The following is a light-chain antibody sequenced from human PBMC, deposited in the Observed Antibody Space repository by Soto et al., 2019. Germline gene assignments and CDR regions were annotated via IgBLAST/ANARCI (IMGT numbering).Light chain of an antibody. J-gene: IGLJ2*01. Sequence: QSALTQPRSVSGSPGQSVAISCTGSRSDVGGYKYVSWYQQFPGKAPKLIIYDVSKRPSGVPDRFSGSKSGNTASLTISGLQAEDEADYYCCSYAGSYTFGVFGGGTKLTVL. CDR3: CSYAGSYTFGV. CDR1: RSDVGGYKY. CDR2: DVS. V-gene: IGLV2-11*01.